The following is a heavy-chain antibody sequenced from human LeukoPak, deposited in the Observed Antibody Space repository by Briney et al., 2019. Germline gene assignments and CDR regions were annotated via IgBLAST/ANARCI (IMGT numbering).Heavy chain of an antibody. CDR3: ARVGDYDSSGYCDYYYYYMDV. V-gene: IGHV4-4*07. D-gene: IGHD3-22*01. CDR2: IYTSGST. CDR1: GGSISSYY. Sequence: SETLSLTCTVSGGSISSYYWSWIRQPAGKGLEWIGRIYTSGSTNYNPSLKSRVTMSVDTSKNQFSLKLSSVTAADTAVYYCARVGDYDSSGYCDYYYYYMDVWGKGTTVTVSS. J-gene: IGHJ6*03.